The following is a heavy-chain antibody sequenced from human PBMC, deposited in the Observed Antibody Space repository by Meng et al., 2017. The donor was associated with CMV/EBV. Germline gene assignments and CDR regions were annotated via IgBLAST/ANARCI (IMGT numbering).Heavy chain of an antibody. CDR3: AREGRGYSYGYYYYYGMDV. CDR2: MNPNSGNT. V-gene: IGHV1-8*02. Sequence: ASVKVSCKASGYTFTSYGINWVRQATGQGLEWMGWMNPNSGNTGYAQKFQGRVTMTRNTSISTAYMELSSLRSEDTAVYYCAREGRGYSYGYYYYYGMDVWGQGTTVTVSS. D-gene: IGHD5-18*01. J-gene: IGHJ6*02. CDR1: GYTFTSYG.